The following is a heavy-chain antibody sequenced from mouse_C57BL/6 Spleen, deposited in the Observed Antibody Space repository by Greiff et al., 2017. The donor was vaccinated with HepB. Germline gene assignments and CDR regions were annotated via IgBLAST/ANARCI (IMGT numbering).Heavy chain of an antibody. J-gene: IGHJ4*01. CDR3: ARNLGYAMDY. D-gene: IGHD4-1*01. CDR2: IWTGGGT. CDR1: GFSLTSYA. Sequence: VKLVESGPGLVAPSQSLSITCTVSGFSLTSYAISWVRRPPGKGLEWLGVIWTGGGTNYNSALKSRLSISNDNSKSQVFLKMNSLQTDDTARYYCARNLGYAMDYWGQGTSVTVSS. V-gene: IGHV2-9-1*01.